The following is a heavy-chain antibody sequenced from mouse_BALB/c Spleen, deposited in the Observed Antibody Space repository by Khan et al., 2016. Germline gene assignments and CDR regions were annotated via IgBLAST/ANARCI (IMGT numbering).Heavy chain of an antibody. CDR3: ASRDDGGGAMDY. Sequence: QVQLKESGPGLVAPSQSLSITCTVSGFSLTSYGVHWVRQPPGKGLEWLVVIWSDGSTTYNSALKSRLSISKDNSKSQVFLKMNSLQTDDTAMYSCASRDDGGGAMDYWGQGTSVTVSS. J-gene: IGHJ4*01. CDR2: IWSDGST. CDR1: GFSLTSYG. V-gene: IGHV2-6*02. D-gene: IGHD2-3*01.